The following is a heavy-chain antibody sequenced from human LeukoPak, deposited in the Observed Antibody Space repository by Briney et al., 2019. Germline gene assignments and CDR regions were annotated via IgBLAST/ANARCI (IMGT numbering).Heavy chain of an antibody. CDR2: MNPNSGNT. Sequence: ASVKVSCKASGYTFSSYDINWVRQATGQGLEWMGWMNPNSGNTGYAKKFQGRVTMTRDTSISTAYMELSSLRSEDTAVYYCARDMGGSSASEGNDYWGQGTLVTVSS. CDR1: GYTFSSYD. D-gene: IGHD3-16*01. V-gene: IGHV1-8*01. J-gene: IGHJ4*02. CDR3: ARDMGGSSASEGNDY.